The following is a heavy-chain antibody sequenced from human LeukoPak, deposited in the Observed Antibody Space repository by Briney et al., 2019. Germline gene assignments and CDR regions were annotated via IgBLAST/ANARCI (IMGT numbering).Heavy chain of an antibody. CDR3: ARLNTAMVNRFDY. CDR2: IYHSGST. Sequence: SQTLSLTCTVSGVSISSGGYYWSWIRQPPGKGLEWIGYIYHSGSTYYNPSLKSRVTISVDRSKNQFSLKLSSVTAADTAVYYCARLNTAMVNRFDYWGQGTLVTVSS. V-gene: IGHV4-30-2*01. J-gene: IGHJ4*02. CDR1: GVSISSGGYY. D-gene: IGHD5-18*01.